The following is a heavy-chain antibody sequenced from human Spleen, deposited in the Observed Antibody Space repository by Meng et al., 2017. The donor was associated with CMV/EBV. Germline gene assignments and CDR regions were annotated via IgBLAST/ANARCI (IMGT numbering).Heavy chain of an antibody. V-gene: IGHV3-53*01. CDR2: IYSGGST. Sequence: AGLTVSSDYMSWVRQAPGKGLEWVSIIYSGGSTFYADSVKGRFTISRDGSKNTLYLQMNSLRAEDTAIYYCARDIGAQGSTSSKYYWGQGTLVTVSS. J-gene: IGHJ4*02. CDR3: ARDIGAQGSTSSKYY. CDR1: GLTVSSDY. D-gene: IGHD5-12*01.